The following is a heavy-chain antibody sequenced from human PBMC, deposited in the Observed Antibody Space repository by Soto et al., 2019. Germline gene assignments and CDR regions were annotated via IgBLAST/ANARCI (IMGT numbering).Heavy chain of an antibody. D-gene: IGHD1-1*01. V-gene: IGHV4-4*02. CDR3: ARGLAAPTAGTLDY. CDR2: IYHRGST. CDR1: GGSISSTNW. J-gene: IGHJ4*02. Sequence: SETLSLTCAVSGGSISSTNWWNWVRQPPGKGLEWIGDIYHRGSTNYNPSLKSRVTISVDKSKNQFSLRLSLVTAADTAVYYCARGLAAPTAGTLDYWGLGILVTVSS.